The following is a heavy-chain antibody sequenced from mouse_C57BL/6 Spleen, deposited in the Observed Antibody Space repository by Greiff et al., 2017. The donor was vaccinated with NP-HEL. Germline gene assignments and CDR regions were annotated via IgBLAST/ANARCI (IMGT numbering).Heavy chain of an antibody. D-gene: IGHD1-1*01. Sequence: VKLMESGAELARPGASVKLSCKASGYTFTSYGISWVKQRTGQGLEWIGEIYPRSGNTYYNEKFKGKATLTADKSSSTAYMELRSLTSEDSAVYFCARRATVVATGGYWGQGTTLTVSS. CDR3: ARRATVVATGGY. V-gene: IGHV1-81*01. CDR2: IYPRSGNT. J-gene: IGHJ2*01. CDR1: GYTFTSYG.